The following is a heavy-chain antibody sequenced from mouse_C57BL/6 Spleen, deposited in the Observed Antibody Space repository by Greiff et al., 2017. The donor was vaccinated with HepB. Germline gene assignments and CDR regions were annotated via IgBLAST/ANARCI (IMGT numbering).Heavy chain of an antibody. CDR2: IDPSDSYT. J-gene: IGHJ2*01. CDR1: GYTFTSYW. V-gene: IGHV1-69*01. D-gene: IGHD1-1*01. Sequence: QVQLQQPGAELVMPGASVKLSCKASGYTFTSYWMHWVKQRPGQGLEWIGEIDPSDSYTNYTQKFKGKSTLTVDKSSSTAYMQLSSLTSEDSAVYYCARWGYGGFDYWGQGTTLTVSS. CDR3: ARWGYGGFDY.